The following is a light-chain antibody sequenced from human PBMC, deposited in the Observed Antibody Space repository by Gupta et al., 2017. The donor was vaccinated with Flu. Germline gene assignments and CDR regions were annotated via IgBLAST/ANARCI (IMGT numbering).Light chain of an antibody. CDR3: QQYDNLPPMFT. Sequence: RVTISCQASQDISHFLNWYQQKPGKAPKLLIYDAYNLEKGVPSRFSGSGSGTAFTFTISRLQPEDAATYYCQQYDNLPPMFTFGPGTKVEIK. J-gene: IGKJ3*01. V-gene: IGKV1-33*01. CDR2: DAY. CDR1: QDISHF.